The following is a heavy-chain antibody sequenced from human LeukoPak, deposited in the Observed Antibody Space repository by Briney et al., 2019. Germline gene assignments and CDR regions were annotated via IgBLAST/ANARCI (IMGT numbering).Heavy chain of an antibody. D-gene: IGHD3-9*01. Sequence: PEGSLRLSCAASGFTFSTYAINWVRQAPGKGLEWVSGISGSGAITYYADSVKGRFSISRDNSKNTLYLQMNSLRAEDTAVYYCARKLTGYDVFDYWGQGTLVTVSS. J-gene: IGHJ4*02. V-gene: IGHV3-23*01. CDR2: ISGSGAIT. CDR3: ARKLTGYDVFDY. CDR1: GFTFSTYA.